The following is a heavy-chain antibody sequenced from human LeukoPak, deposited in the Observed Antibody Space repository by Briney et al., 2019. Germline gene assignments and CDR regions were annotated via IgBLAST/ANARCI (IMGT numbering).Heavy chain of an antibody. D-gene: IGHD1-26*01. CDR3: AREFSGELFDY. CDR2: IRSKANSYAT. Sequence: GALKLSCAASGFTFSGSAMHWVRQASGKGLEWVGRIRSKANSYATAYAASVKGRFTISRNDSKNTAYLQMNSLKTEDTAVYYCAREFSGELFDYWGQGTLVTVSS. J-gene: IGHJ4*02. CDR1: GFTFSGSA. V-gene: IGHV3-73*01.